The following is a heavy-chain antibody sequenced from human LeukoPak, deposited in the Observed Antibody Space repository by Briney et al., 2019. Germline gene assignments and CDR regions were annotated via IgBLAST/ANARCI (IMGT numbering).Heavy chain of an antibody. CDR3: ARHVLYYDFWSGEFDY. D-gene: IGHD3-3*01. CDR1: GFTPSSNY. Sequence: GGSLRLSCAPSGFTPSSNYMSWVRQAPGRGLEWGSVIYTSDNTYYAESVKGRFTIYSHDSKNTLYLQMNSLRAGETAVYCCARHVLYYDFWSGEFDYWGQGTLVTVSS. V-gene: IGHV3-53*04. J-gene: IGHJ4*02. CDR2: IYTSDNT.